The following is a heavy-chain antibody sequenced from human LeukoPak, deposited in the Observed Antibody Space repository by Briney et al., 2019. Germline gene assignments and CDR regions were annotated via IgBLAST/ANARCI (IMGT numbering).Heavy chain of an antibody. D-gene: IGHD2-2*01. CDR3: ARIWSSTSLGVSDY. Sequence: KPSETLSLTCTVSGGSISSSSYYWGWIRQPPGKGLEWIGSIYYSGSTYYNPSLKSRVTISVDTSKNQFSLKLSSVTAADTAVYYCARIWSSTSLGVSDYWGQGTLVTVSS. J-gene: IGHJ4*02. V-gene: IGHV4-39*01. CDR2: IYYSGST. CDR1: GGSISSSSYY.